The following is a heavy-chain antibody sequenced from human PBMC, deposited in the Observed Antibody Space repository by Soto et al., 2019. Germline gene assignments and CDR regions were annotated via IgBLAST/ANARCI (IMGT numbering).Heavy chain of an antibody. CDR3: ARGSSGMDV. J-gene: IGHJ6*02. CDR2: IYPGDSDT. CDR1: GYRFTSSW. V-gene: IGHV5-51*01. Sequence: CKGSGYRFTSSWIGWVRQMPGKGLEWMGIIYPGDSDTRYSPSFQGQVTISADKSISTAYLQLNSVTPEDTAVYYCARGSSGMDVWGQGTTVTVSS. D-gene: IGHD6-19*01.